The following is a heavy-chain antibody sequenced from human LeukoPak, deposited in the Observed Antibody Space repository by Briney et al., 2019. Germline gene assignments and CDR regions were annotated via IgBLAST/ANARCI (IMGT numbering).Heavy chain of an antibody. Sequence: GGSLRLSCAASGFTFSTYSMNWVRQAPGKGLEWVSYISTSSSYTHYADSVNGRFTISRDNAKKSLFLQMNSLRAEGTAVYYCARAPLHLAMYHYFDYWGQGTLVTVSS. CDR1: GFTFSTYS. CDR2: ISTSSSYT. J-gene: IGHJ4*02. D-gene: IGHD2-2*01. CDR3: ARAPLHLAMYHYFDY. V-gene: IGHV3-21*01.